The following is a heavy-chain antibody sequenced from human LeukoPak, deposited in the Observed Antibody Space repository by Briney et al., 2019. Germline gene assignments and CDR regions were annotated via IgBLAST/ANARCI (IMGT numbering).Heavy chain of an antibody. Sequence: PGGSLRLSCAASGFTFSSYWMTWLRPAPGKGLEWVASINQDGSGKYYVDSVKGRFTISRDNAQKSLYLEMNSLRAEDTAVYYCARAVTSTEGYWGQGTLVTVSS. CDR3: ARAVTSTEGY. CDR1: GFTFSSYW. V-gene: IGHV3-7*03. D-gene: IGHD4-17*01. J-gene: IGHJ4*02. CDR2: INQDGSGK.